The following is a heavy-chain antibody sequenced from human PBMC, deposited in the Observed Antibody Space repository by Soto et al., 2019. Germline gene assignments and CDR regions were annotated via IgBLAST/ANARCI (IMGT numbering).Heavy chain of an antibody. V-gene: IGHV4-59*01. CDR2: ISHSGST. D-gene: IGHD5-18*01. Sequence: PSETLSLTCTVSGDSISTYHWSWIRQPPGKGLEWIGYISHSGSTNYNPSLKSRVTISVDTSKNQFSLKLTSVTAADTAVYYCARDHPHSYGVYYFDYWGQGTPVT. CDR1: GDSISTYH. J-gene: IGHJ4*02. CDR3: ARDHPHSYGVYYFDY.